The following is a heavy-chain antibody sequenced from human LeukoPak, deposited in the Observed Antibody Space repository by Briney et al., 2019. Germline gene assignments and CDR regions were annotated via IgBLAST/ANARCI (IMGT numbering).Heavy chain of an antibody. CDR2: ISGSGGST. J-gene: IGHJ4*02. CDR1: GFTFSNYA. Sequence: GGSLRLSCAASGFTFSNYAMSLVRQAPGKGLEWVSAISGSGGSTYYADSVKGRFTISRDNSKNTLYLQMNSLRAEDTAVYYCAKDAPVNIVVVPAANSWGQGTLVTVSS. CDR3: AKDAPVNIVVVPAANS. V-gene: IGHV3-23*01. D-gene: IGHD2-2*01.